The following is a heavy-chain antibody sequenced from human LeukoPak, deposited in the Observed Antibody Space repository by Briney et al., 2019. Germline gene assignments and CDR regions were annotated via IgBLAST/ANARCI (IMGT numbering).Heavy chain of an antibody. CDR2: ISSSGSTI. J-gene: IGHJ5*02. V-gene: IGHV3-11*04. CDR1: GFTFSDYY. D-gene: IGHD3-22*01. Sequence: GGSLRLSCAASGFTFSDYYMSWIRQAPGKGLEWVSYISSSGSTIYYADSVKGRFTISRDNAKNSLYLQMNSLRAEDTAVYYCAKGAMIVVVITQIEPWGQGTLVTVSS. CDR3: AKGAMIVVVITQIEP.